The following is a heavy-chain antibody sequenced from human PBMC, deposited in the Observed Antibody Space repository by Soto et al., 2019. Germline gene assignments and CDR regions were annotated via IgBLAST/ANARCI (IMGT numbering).Heavy chain of an antibody. CDR3: ARALTAGGSYTPISDY. CDR1: GFTFSSYA. Sequence: QVQLVESGGGVVQPGRSLRLSCAASGFTFSSYAMHWVRQAPGKGLEWVAVISYDGSNKYYADSVKGRFTISRDNSKNTLHLQMNSLRAEDTAVYYCARALTAGGSYTPISDYWGQGTLVTVSS. J-gene: IGHJ4*02. V-gene: IGHV3-30-3*01. CDR2: ISYDGSNK. D-gene: IGHD1-26*01.